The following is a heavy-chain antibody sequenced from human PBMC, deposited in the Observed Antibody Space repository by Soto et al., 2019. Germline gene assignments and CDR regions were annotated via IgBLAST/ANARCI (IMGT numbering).Heavy chain of an antibody. J-gene: IGHJ4*02. Sequence: QVQLQESGPGLVKPSETLSLTCTVSGGSVSSGSYYWSWIRQPPGKGLEWIGYIYYSGSTNYNPSLKSRVTISVDTSKNQFSLKLSSVTAADTAVYYCARGVVVVRVFDYWGQGTLLTVSS. CDR1: GGSVSSGSYY. CDR3: ARGVVVVRVFDY. V-gene: IGHV4-61*01. D-gene: IGHD3-22*01. CDR2: IYYSGST.